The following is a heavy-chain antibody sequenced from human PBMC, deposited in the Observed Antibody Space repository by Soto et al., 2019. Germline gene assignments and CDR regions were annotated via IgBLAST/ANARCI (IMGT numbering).Heavy chain of an antibody. D-gene: IGHD6-19*01. V-gene: IGHV1-69*13. CDR1: GGTFSSYA. CDR2: IIPIFGTA. Sequence: GASVKVSCRASGGTFSSYAISWVRQAPGQGLEWMGGIIPIFGTANYAQKFQGRVTITADESTSTAYMELSSLRSEDTAVYYCASGCSSGCQGPYYYGMDVWGQGTTVTVSS. J-gene: IGHJ6*02. CDR3: ASGCSSGCQGPYYYGMDV.